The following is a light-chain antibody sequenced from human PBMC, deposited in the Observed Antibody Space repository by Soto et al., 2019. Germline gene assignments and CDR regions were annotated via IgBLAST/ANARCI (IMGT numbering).Light chain of an antibody. Sequence: DIVMTQSPDALAVSLGESATINCKSSQSVLYSSNNKNYLAWFQQKPGQPPKLLIYWASTRASGVRDRFSGSGSGTAFTLTISSLQAVDVAVYYCQQYYSPPWPVGQGPKVEVQ. V-gene: IGKV4-1*01. J-gene: IGKJ1*01. CDR3: QQYYSPPWP. CDR2: WAS. CDR1: QSVLYSSNNKNY.